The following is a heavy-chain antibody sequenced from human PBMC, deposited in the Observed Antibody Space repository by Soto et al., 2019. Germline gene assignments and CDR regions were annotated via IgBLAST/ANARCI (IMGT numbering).Heavy chain of an antibody. V-gene: IGHV3-9*01. CDR1: GFTFDDYA. CDR3: AKDKSQQLVPAVFDY. D-gene: IGHD6-13*01. J-gene: IGHJ4*02. CDR2: ISWNSGSI. Sequence: GGSLRLSCAASGFTFDDYAMHWVRQAPGKGLEWVSGISWNSGSIGYADSVKGRFTISRDNAKNSLYLQMNSLRAEDTALYYCAKDKSQQLVPAVFDYWGQGTLVTVSS.